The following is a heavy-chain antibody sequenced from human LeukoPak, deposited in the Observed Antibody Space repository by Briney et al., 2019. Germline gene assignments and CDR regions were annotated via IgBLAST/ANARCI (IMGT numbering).Heavy chain of an antibody. Sequence: ASVKVSCKASGYAFTNYDINWVRQATGQGLEWMGWMNPNSGNTGYAQKFQGRVTITGNTSISTAYMELSSLRSEDMAVYYCARGAVNSYGYGDFDYWGQGTLVTVSS. J-gene: IGHJ4*02. V-gene: IGHV1-8*03. CDR1: GYAFTNYD. D-gene: IGHD5-18*01. CDR2: MNPNSGNT. CDR3: ARGAVNSYGYGDFDY.